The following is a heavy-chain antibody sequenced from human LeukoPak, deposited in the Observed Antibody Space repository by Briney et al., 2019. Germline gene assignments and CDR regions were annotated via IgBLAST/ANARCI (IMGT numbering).Heavy chain of an antibody. CDR3: ARASGSNFIYDS. V-gene: IGHV4-34*01. CDR2: INHSGNT. Sequence: SETLSLTCAVYGGSFSGYYWTWIRQPPGKGLEWIGEINHSGNTNNNPSLKSRVTFSVDTSKNQFSLKLSFVTAADTAVYYCARASGSNFIYDSWGHGTLVTVSS. D-gene: IGHD1-26*01. J-gene: IGHJ5*01. CDR1: GGSFSGYY.